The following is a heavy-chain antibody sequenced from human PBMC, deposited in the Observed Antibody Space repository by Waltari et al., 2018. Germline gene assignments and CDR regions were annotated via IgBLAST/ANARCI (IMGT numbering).Heavy chain of an antibody. CDR3: ARGEDGYNLAYFDY. Sequence: QVQLQESGPGLVKPSETLSLTCTVSGGSISSYYWSWIRQPPGKGLEWIGYIYYSGSTNYNPSLKSRVTISVDTSKNQFSLKLSSVTAADTAVYYCARGEDGYNLAYFDYWGQGTLVTVSS. V-gene: IGHV4-59*01. J-gene: IGHJ4*02. CDR1: GGSISSYY. D-gene: IGHD5-12*01. CDR2: IYYSGST.